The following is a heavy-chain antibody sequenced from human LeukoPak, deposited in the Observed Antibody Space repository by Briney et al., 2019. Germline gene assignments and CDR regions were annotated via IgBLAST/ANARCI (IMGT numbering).Heavy chain of an antibody. V-gene: IGHV3-23*01. Sequence: GGSLRLSCVASGFTFGSYGMTWVRQAPGKGLEWVSIVSGSGDNTNYADSVKGRFTISRDNSKNTLYLQMSSLRAADTTLYYCAKVLHPYSSNWEFDYWGQGTLVTVSS. J-gene: IGHJ4*02. D-gene: IGHD6-13*01. CDR3: AKVLHPYSSNWEFDY. CDR1: GFTFGSYG. CDR2: VSGSGDNT.